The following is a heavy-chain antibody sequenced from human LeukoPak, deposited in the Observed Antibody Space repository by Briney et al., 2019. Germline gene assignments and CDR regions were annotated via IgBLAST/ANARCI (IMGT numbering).Heavy chain of an antibody. J-gene: IGHJ4*02. CDR2: ISDSGNYI. Sequence: PGGSLRLSCAVSGFTFSSYSMNWVRQAPGKGLEWVSSISDSGNYIYYADSVKGRFTISRDNAKNSLYLQMNSLRAEDTAVYYCARETNEMFDYWGQGTLVTVSS. CDR3: ARETNEMFDY. CDR1: GFTFSSYS. D-gene: IGHD5-24*01. V-gene: IGHV3-21*01.